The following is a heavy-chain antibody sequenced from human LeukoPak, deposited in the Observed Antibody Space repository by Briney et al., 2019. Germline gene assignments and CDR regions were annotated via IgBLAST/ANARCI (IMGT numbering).Heavy chain of an antibody. CDR3: ARSWLSANYYYYYMDV. Sequence: ASVKVSCKASDYTFTSYGISWVRQAPGQGLEWMGWISAYNGDTSYAQKLQGRLTMTTDTSTSTGYMELRSLRSEDTAVYYCARSWLSANYYYYYMDVWGKGTTVTVSS. J-gene: IGHJ6*03. CDR2: ISAYNGDT. D-gene: IGHD5-24*01. V-gene: IGHV1-18*01. CDR1: DYTFTSYG.